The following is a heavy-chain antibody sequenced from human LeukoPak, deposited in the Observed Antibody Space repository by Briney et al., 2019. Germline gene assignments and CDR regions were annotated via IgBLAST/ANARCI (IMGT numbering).Heavy chain of an antibody. D-gene: IGHD6-13*01. J-gene: IGHJ4*02. CDR2: ISYAGSNK. CDR1: GFTFSTYA. V-gene: IGHV3-30*04. CDR3: ARGLHRIAVAGKGSHPFDY. Sequence: SGGSLRLSCAASGFTFSTYAMHWVRQAPGKGLEWVAVISYAGSNKFYADSVKGRFTISRDNSKDTLYLQMNSLRAEDTAVYYCARGLHRIAVAGKGSHPFDYWGQGTLVTVSS.